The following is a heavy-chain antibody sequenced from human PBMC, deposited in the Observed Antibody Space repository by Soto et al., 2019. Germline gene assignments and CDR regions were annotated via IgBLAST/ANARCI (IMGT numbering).Heavy chain of an antibody. D-gene: IGHD6-19*01. CDR3: ATPTKGIAVAGLYFQH. Sequence: GGSLRLSCAASGFTFSSYAMSWVRQAPGKGLEWVSAISGSGGSTYYADSVKGRFTISRDNSKNTLYLQMNSLRAEDTAVYYCATPTKGIAVAGLYFQHWGQGTLVTVSS. CDR1: GFTFSSYA. J-gene: IGHJ1*01. V-gene: IGHV3-23*01. CDR2: ISGSGGST.